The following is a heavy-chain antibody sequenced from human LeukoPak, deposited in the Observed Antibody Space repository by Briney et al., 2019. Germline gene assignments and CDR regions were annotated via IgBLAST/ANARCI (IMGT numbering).Heavy chain of an antibody. CDR3: ARHPSDRIVGATVFDY. J-gene: IGHJ4*02. V-gene: IGHV4-61*01. CDR1: GGSVSSGNYY. D-gene: IGHD1-26*01. CDR2: IYYSGST. Sequence: PSETLSLTCTVSGGSVSSGNYYWSWIRQPPGKGLDWIGYIYYSGSTNYNPSLKSRVTISVDTSTNQFSLKLSSVTAADTAVYYCARHPSDRIVGATVFDYWGQGTLVTVSS.